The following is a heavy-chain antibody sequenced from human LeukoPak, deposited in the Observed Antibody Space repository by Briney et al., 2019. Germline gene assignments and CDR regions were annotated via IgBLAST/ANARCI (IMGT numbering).Heavy chain of an antibody. CDR1: GGSISSSSYY. V-gene: IGHV4-39*07. J-gene: IGHJ5*02. Sequence: SETLSLTCTVSGGSISSSSYYWGWIRQPPGKGLEWIGSIYYSGSTYYNPSLKSRVTISVDTSKNQFSLKLSSVTAADTAVYYCARATVTGPSARFDPWGQGTLVTVSS. CDR3: ARATVTGPSARFDP. CDR2: IYYSGST. D-gene: IGHD4-17*01.